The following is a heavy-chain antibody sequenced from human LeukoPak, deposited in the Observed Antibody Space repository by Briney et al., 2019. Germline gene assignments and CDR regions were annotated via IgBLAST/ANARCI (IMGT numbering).Heavy chain of an antibody. D-gene: IGHD3-9*01. CDR3: ARETLLTGKDY. Sequence: GGSLRLSCAASGFTFSSYAMSWVRQAPGKGLEWVSAISGSGGSTYYADSVKGRFTTSRDNAKNTLYLQMNSLRAEDTAVYYCARETLLTGKDYRGQGTLVTVSS. CDR1: GFTFSSYA. CDR2: ISGSGGST. J-gene: IGHJ4*02. V-gene: IGHV3-23*01.